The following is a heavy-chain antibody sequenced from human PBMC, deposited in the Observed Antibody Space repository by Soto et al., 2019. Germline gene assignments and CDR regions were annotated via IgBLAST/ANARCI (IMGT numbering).Heavy chain of an antibody. Sequence: EVQLVESGGGVVRPGGSLRLACVVAGFSRDEYGISGVRKAPGKGPEWGSGMHRNGNSTGYADSVNGRFTISRDDAKNSLYLQMTSLRAEDTAFYYCARDHRWGYEYGDYGDSWGHGTLVTVSS. V-gene: IGHV3-20*04. CDR2: MHRNGNST. J-gene: IGHJ5*01. CDR1: GFSRDEYG. CDR3: ARDHRWGYEYGDYGDS. D-gene: IGHD4-17*01.